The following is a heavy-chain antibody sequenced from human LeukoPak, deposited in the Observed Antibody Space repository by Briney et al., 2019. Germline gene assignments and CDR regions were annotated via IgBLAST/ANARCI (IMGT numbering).Heavy chain of an antibody. CDR3: AREGLGRYDAFDI. J-gene: IGHJ3*02. D-gene: IGHD7-27*01. CDR1: GFTFSSYW. CDR2: IKQDGSEK. Sequence: PGGSLRLSCAASGFTFSSYWMSWVRQAPGKGLEWVANIKQDGSEKYYVDSVKGRFTISRDNAKNSLYLQMNSLRAEDTAVYCCAREGLGRYDAFDIWGQGTMVTVSS. V-gene: IGHV3-7*03.